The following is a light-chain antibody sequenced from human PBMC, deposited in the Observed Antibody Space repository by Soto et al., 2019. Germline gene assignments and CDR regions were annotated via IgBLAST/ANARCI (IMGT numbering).Light chain of an antibody. CDR1: QSVSSN. V-gene: IGKV3-15*01. CDR3: QQYTNWPPNT. J-gene: IGKJ5*01. CDR2: GAS. Sequence: ILMTQSPATLTVSAGERATLSCRASQSVSSNLAWYQQRPGQAPRLLIYGASTRATGVPARFSGRGSGTEFTLTISSLQYEDFAAYYCQQYTNWPPNTFGQGTRLEIK.